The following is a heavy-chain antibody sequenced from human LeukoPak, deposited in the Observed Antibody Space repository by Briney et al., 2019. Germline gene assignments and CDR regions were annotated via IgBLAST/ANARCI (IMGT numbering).Heavy chain of an antibody. CDR1: GGSISSGGYY. Sequence: PSETLSLTCTVSGGSISSGGYYWSWIRQPPGKGLEWIGYIYHSGSTYYNPSLKSRVTISVDRSKNQFSLKLSSVTAADTAVYYCAREGSVVVGDYYMDVWGKGTTVTVSS. J-gene: IGHJ6*03. CDR2: IYHSGST. V-gene: IGHV4-30-2*01. CDR3: AREGSVVVGDYYMDV. D-gene: IGHD2-21*01.